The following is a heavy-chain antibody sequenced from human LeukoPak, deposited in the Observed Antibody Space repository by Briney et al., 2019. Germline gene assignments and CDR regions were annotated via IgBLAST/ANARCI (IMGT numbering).Heavy chain of an antibody. CDR1: GFTFSSYG. V-gene: IGHV3-33*08. D-gene: IGHD3-3*01. CDR2: IWYDGSNK. CDR3: ARDLRTYYDFWSGYYPDYGMDV. Sequence: PGGSLRLSCAASGFTFSSYGMPWVRQAPGKGLEWVAVIWYDGSNKYYADSVKGRFTISRDNSKNTLYLQMNSLRAEDTAVYYCARDLRTYYDFWSGYYPDYGMDVWGQGTTVTVSS. J-gene: IGHJ6*02.